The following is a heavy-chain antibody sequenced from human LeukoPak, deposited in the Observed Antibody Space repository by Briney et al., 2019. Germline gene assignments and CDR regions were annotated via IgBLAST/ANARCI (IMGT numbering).Heavy chain of an antibody. CDR3: ARAEYSSSSRNWFDP. V-gene: IGHV4-30-2*01. CDR1: GGSISSGGYY. D-gene: IGHD6-6*01. J-gene: IGHJ5*02. Sequence: SETLSLTCTVSGGSISSGGYYWSWIRQPPGKDLEWIGYIYHSGSTYYNPSLKSRVTISVDRSKNQFSLKLSSVTAADTAVYYCARAEYSSSSRNWFDPWGQGTLVTVSS. CDR2: IYHSGST.